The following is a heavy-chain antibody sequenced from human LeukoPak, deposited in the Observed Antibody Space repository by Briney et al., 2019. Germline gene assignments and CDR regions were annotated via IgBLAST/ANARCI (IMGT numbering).Heavy chain of an antibody. CDR1: GYSFTSYW. D-gene: IGHD2-2*01. CDR2: IYPGDSDT. V-gene: IGHV5-51*01. J-gene: IGHJ6*02. CDR3: ARLPLGTTDGYYYYGMDV. Sequence: GESLKISCKGSGYSFTSYWIGWVRQMPGKGLEWMGSIYPGDSDTRYSPSFQGQVTISADKSISTAYLQWSSLKASDTAMYYCARLPLGTTDGYYYYGMDVWGQGTTVTVSS.